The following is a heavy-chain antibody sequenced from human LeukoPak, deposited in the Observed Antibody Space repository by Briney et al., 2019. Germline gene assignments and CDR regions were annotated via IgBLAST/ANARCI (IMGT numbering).Heavy chain of an antibody. CDR2: INHSGST. CDR1: GGSFSGYY. Sequence: SETLSLTCAVYGGSFSGYYWSWIRQPPGKGLEWIGEINHSGSTYYNPSLKSRVTISVDRSKNQFSLKLSSVTAADTAVYYCARVDRYYDSSGYQGTLFDYWGQGTLVTVSS. D-gene: IGHD3-22*01. J-gene: IGHJ4*02. V-gene: IGHV4-34*01. CDR3: ARVDRYYDSSGYQGTLFDY.